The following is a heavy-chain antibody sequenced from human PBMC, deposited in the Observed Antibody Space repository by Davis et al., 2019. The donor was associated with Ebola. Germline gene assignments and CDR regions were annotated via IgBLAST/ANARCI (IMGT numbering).Heavy chain of an antibody. D-gene: IGHD2-2*02. CDR3: ARDRQGYCSSTSCYTRGFDI. J-gene: IGHJ3*02. Sequence: SETLSLTCTVSGGSVSSGSYYWSWIRQPPGKGLEWIGYIYYSGSTYYNPSLKSRVTISVDTSKNQFSLKLSSVTAADTAVYYCARDRQGYCSSTSCYTRGFDIWGQGTMVTVSS. CDR1: GGSVSSGSYY. V-gene: IGHV4-61*01. CDR2: IYYSGST.